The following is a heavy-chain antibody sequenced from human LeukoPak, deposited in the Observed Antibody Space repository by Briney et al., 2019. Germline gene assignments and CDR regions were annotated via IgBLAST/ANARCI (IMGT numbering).Heavy chain of an antibody. V-gene: IGHV3-53*05. CDR3: AKGSGYSFGYLDY. CDR1: GFTVSSNY. Sequence: GGSLRLSCAASGFTVSSNYMSWVRQAPGKGLEWVSVIYSGGSTYYADSVKGRFTISRDNAKNSLYLQMNSLRTEDTALYYCAKGSGYSFGYLDYWGQGTLVTVSS. D-gene: IGHD5-18*01. CDR2: IYSGGST. J-gene: IGHJ4*02.